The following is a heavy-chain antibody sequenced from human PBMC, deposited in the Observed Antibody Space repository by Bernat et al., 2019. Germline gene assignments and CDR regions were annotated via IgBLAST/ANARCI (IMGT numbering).Heavy chain of an antibody. V-gene: IGHV3-49*03. CDR1: GFTFGDYA. J-gene: IGHJ5*02. CDR2: IRSKAYGGTT. CDR3: TRGGVLLWFGELPPP. Sequence: VQLVESGGGVVQPGRSLGLSCTASGFTFGDYAMSWFRQAPGKGLEWVGFIRSKAYGGTTEYAASVKGRFTISRDDSKSIAYLQMNSLKTEDTAVYYCTRGGVLLWFGELPPPWGQGTLVTVSS. D-gene: IGHD3-10*01.